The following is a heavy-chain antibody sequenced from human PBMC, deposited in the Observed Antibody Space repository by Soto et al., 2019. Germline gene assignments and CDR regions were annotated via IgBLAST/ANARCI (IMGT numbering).Heavy chain of an antibody. V-gene: IGHV3-7*01. J-gene: IGHJ6*03. D-gene: IGHD3-3*01. CDR3: ARDLTDFWSGYPYYYYYMDV. CDR1: GFSISDYW. Sequence: GGSLRLSCAASGFSISDYWMSWVRQAPGKGLEWVANIKEDGSEQNYVDSPKGRFTISRDNAKNSLYLQMNSLRAEDTAVYSCARDLTDFWSGYPYYYYYMDVWGKGTTVTVSS. CDR2: IKEDGSEQ.